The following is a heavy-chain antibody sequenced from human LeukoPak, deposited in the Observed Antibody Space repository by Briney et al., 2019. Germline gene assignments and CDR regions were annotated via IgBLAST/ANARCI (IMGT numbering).Heavy chain of an antibody. D-gene: IGHD3-16*01. Sequence: SETLSLTCAVYGGSLSGYYLSWIRQPAGQGLQWIGRIYTTGSITYNPSLKSRVTMSVDRSKKNFSLRLSSVTAADTAVYYCARLPRGGKYYFDYWGQGTLVTVSS. CDR1: GGSLSGYY. J-gene: IGHJ4*02. V-gene: IGHV4-59*10. CDR3: ARLPRGGKYYFDY. CDR2: IYTTGSI.